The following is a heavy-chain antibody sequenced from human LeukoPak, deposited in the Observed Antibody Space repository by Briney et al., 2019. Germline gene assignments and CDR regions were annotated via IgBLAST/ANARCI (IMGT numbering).Heavy chain of an antibody. V-gene: IGHV4-39*01. CDR3: ARLPPPYYYASSGYGSEY. J-gene: IGHJ4*02. D-gene: IGHD3-22*01. CDR1: GGSISSSSYY. CDR2: IYYSGST. Sequence: SETLSLTCTVSGGSISSSSYYWGWIRQPPGKGLEWIGSIYYSGSTYYDPSLKSRVTISVDTSKNQFSLKLSSVTAADTAVYYCARLPPPYYYASSGYGSEYWGQGTLVSVSS.